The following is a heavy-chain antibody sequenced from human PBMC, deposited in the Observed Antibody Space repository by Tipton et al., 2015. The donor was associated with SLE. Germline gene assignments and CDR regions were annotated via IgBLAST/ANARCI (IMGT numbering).Heavy chain of an antibody. CDR2: IYYSGST. J-gene: IGHJ4*02. CDR3: ARDSGLLGYY. V-gene: IGHV4-39*07. CDR1: GGSISSSSYY. Sequence: TLSLTCTVSGGSISSSSYYWGWIRQPPGKGLEWIGSIYYSGSTYYNPSLKSRVTISVDTSKNQFSLKLSSVTAADTAVYYCARDSGLLGYYWGQGTLVTVSS.